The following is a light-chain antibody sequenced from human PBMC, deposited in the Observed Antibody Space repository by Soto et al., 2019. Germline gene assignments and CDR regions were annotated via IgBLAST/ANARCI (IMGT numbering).Light chain of an antibody. J-gene: IGLJ3*02. CDR1: SGSIASNY. CDR2: EDN. CDR3: QSYDSSNLRV. Sequence: LTQPHSVSESPGKTVTIYCTRSSGSIASNYVQWYQQRPGSAPTTVIYEDNQRPSGVPDRFYGSIDSSSNSASLTISGLKTEDEADYDCQSYDSSNLRVFGGGTKLTGL. V-gene: IGLV6-57*04.